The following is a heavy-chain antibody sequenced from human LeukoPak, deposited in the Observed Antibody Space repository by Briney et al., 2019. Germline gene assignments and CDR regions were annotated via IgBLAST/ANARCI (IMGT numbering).Heavy chain of an antibody. CDR3: AKVTFEQWLVSWFDP. D-gene: IGHD6-19*01. Sequence: GGSLRLSCAASGFTFSSYGMHWVRQAPGKGLEWVSAISGSGGSTYYADSVKGRFTISRDNSKNTLYLQMNSLRAEDTAVYYCAKVTFEQWLVSWFDPWGQGTLVTVSS. J-gene: IGHJ5*02. V-gene: IGHV3-23*01. CDR1: GFTFSSYG. CDR2: ISGSGGST.